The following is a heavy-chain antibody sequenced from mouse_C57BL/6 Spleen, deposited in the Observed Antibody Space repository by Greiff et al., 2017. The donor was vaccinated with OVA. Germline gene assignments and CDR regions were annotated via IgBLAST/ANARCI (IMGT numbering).Heavy chain of an antibody. CDR3: ARTIYYGSSSYFDY. Sequence: QVQLQQPGAELVRPGSSVKLSCKASGYTFTSYWMHWVKQRPIQGLEWIGNIDPSDSETHYNQKFKDKATLTVDKSSSTAYMQLSSLTSEDSAVYYCARTIYYGSSSYFDYWGQGTTLTVSS. V-gene: IGHV1-52*01. CDR1: GYTFTSYW. J-gene: IGHJ2*01. D-gene: IGHD1-1*01. CDR2: IDPSDSET.